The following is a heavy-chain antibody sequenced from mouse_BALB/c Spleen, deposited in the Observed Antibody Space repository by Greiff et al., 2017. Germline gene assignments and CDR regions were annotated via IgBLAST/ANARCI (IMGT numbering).Heavy chain of an antibody. D-gene: IGHD2-1*01. J-gene: IGHJ3*01. CDR1: GYTFTSSW. V-gene: IGHV1S130*01. CDR3: ARGYGNSLAWFAY. CDR2: IHPNSGNT. Sequence: QVQLQQPGSVLVRPGASVKLSCKASGYTFTSSWMHWAKQRPGQGLEWIGEIHPNSGNTNYNEKFKGKATMTVDKSSSTAYMELARLTSEDSAIYYCARGYGNSLAWFAYWGQGTLVTVSA.